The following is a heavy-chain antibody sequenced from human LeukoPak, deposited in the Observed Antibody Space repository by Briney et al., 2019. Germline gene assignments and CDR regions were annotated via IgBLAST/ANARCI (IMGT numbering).Heavy chain of an antibody. CDR2: ISGSGGST. J-gene: IGHJ4*02. CDR1: GFTFSSYA. CDR3: TKGEYSSSGAFDY. D-gene: IGHD6-6*01. V-gene: IGHV3-23*01. Sequence: GGSLRLSCAASGFTFSSYAMSWVRQAPGRGLEWVSAISGSGGSTYYADSVKGRFTISRDNSKNTLYLQMNSLRAEDTAVYYCTKGEYSSSGAFDYWGQGTLVTVSS.